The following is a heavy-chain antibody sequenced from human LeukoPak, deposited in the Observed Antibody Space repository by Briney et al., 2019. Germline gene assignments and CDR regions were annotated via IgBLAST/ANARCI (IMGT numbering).Heavy chain of an antibody. D-gene: IGHD2-8*01. J-gene: IGHJ4*02. Sequence: GGSLRLSCATSGFIFSYHVMNWVRQAPGKGLAWVSGIRADAVTTYYADSVKGRFIISSDNSKNTVYLQMNSLSAEDAAVYYCVKDDGWVQYANWGQGTLVTVSS. CDR1: GFIFSYHV. CDR2: IRADAVTT. CDR3: VKDDGWVQYAN. V-gene: IGHV3-23*01.